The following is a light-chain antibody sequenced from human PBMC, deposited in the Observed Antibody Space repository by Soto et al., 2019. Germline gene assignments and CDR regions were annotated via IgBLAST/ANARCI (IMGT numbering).Light chain of an antibody. CDR2: AAS. V-gene: IGKV1-39*01. J-gene: IGKJ5*01. Sequence: DIQMTQSPSSLSASVGDRVTITCRASQTIGTYLNWYQQKPGKAPKLLIYAASSLESGVPSRFSGSGSGTEFILTISSLQPEDFATYYCQQSYTTPLIAFGQGTRLEIK. CDR1: QTIGTY. CDR3: QQSYTTPLIA.